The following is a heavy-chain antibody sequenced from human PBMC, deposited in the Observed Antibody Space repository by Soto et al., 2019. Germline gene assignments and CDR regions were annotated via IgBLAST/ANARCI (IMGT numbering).Heavy chain of an antibody. Sequence: LSLTCAASGFTFSNAWMSWVRQAPGKGLEWVGRIKSKTDGGTTDYAAPVKGRFTISRDDSKNTLYLQMNSLKTEDTAVYYCTTDPQNWNFDYWGQGTLVTVSS. V-gene: IGHV3-15*01. CDR3: TTDPQNWNFDY. CDR2: IKSKTDGGTT. J-gene: IGHJ4*02. D-gene: IGHD1-1*01. CDR1: GFTFSNAW.